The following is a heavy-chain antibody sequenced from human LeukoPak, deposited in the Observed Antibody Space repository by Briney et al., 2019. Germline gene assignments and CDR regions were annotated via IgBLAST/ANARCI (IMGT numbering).Heavy chain of an antibody. D-gene: IGHD3-22*01. J-gene: IGHJ3*02. V-gene: IGHV3-49*04. CDR2: IRNKANGGTT. CDR3: SRFYSSGWASGAFDI. CDR1: GFTFSDYA. Sequence: PGGSLRLSCTTSGFTFSDYAVSWVRQAPGKGLEWIGFIRNKANGGTTEYAASVKGRFTISRDDSKTIAHLQMSGLKTEDTAVYYCSRFYSSGWASGAFDIWGQGTMVTVSS.